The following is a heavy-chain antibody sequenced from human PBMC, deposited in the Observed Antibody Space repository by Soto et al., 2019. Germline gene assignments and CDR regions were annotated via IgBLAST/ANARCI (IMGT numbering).Heavy chain of an antibody. CDR1: GGSISSGCYS. Sequence: SETLSLTFAVSGGSISSGCYSWSWIRQPPGKGLEWIGYIYQSGSTYYNPSLKSRVTISVDWSKNQFALELSSVTAADTAVYYCARESRSSRYDSSGYSQFWF. D-gene: IGHD3-22*01. CDR2: IYQSGST. CDR3: ARESRSSRYDSSGYSQFWF. V-gene: IGHV4-30-2*01. J-gene: IGHJ5*01.